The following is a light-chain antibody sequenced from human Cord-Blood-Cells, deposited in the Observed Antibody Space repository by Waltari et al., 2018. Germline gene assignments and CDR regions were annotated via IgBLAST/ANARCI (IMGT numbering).Light chain of an antibody. J-gene: IGLJ3*02. CDR2: YDS. Sequence: SYVLTQPPSVSVAPGKTAWITCGGNNIGSKSVHWYQQKPGQAPVLVIYYDSDRPSGIPERFSGSNSGNTATLTISRVEAGDEADYYCQVWDSSSDHWVFGGGTKLTVL. CDR1: NIGSKS. V-gene: IGLV3-21*04. CDR3: QVWDSSSDHWV.